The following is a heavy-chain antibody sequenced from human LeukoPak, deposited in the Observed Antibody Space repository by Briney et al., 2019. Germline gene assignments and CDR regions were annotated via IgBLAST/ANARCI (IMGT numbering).Heavy chain of an antibody. J-gene: IGHJ3*02. CDR1: GGSISSYY. Sequence: PSETLSLNCTVSGGSISSYYWSWIRQPPGKGLEWIGYIYTSGSTNYNPSLKSRVTISVDTSKNQFSLKLSSVTAADTAVYYCARRRYYDSSGYYYGSAFDIWGQGTMVTVSS. V-gene: IGHV4-4*09. CDR3: ARRRYYDSSGYYYGSAFDI. D-gene: IGHD3-22*01. CDR2: IYTSGST.